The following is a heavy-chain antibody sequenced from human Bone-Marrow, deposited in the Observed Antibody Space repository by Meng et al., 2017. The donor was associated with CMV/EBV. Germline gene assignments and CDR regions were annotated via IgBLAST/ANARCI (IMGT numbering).Heavy chain of an antibody. D-gene: IGHD5-24*01. CDR2: IHWNGGST. CDR3: VRLMAAHDAFDI. V-gene: IGHV3-20*04. Sequence: GESLKISCAASGFTFDDYDMSWVRQAPGKGLEWVSGIHWNGGSTDYADSVKGRFTISRDNAKNSLYLQMNSLRAEDTAVYYCVRLMAAHDAFDIWGQGTMVTVSS. J-gene: IGHJ3*02. CDR1: GFTFDDYD.